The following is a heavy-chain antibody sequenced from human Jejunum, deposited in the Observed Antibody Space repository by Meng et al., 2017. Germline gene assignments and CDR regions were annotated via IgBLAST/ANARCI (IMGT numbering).Heavy chain of an antibody. CDR2: INDSGST. D-gene: IGHD4-11*01. V-gene: IGHV4-34*01. J-gene: IGHJ4*02. CDR1: GGSISDYY. Sequence: QLKLKQWGAGLLKPSETLSLTCAVYGGSISDYYWTWIRQPPGKGLEWIGEINDSGSTNYNPSLKSRVTISVGTSKSQFYLRVSSVTAADTAVYYCARGNEYSNYGADFWGQGTLVTVSS. CDR3: ARGNEYSNYGADF.